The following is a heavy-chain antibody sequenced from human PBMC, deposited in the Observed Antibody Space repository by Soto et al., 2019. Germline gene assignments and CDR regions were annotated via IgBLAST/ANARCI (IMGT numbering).Heavy chain of an antibody. J-gene: IGHJ6*04. V-gene: IGHV3-15*07. CDR3: TTGSVEGV. Sequence: EVHLVESGGGFIYPGGSLRLSCAASGLTISNAWMNWVRQAPGKGLEWVGRIKTNTEGGTTDYAAAVKGRFTVSRDDSKNTLYLQMNSLKIEDTAVYYCTTGSVEGVWCEGTTGTVSS. CDR1: GLTISNAW. CDR2: IKTNTEGGTT. D-gene: IGHD2-15*01.